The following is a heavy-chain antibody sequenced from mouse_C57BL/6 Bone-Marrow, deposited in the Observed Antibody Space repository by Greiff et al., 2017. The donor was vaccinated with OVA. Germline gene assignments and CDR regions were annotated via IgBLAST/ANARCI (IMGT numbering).Heavy chain of an antibody. Sequence: EVNLVESGGYLVKPGGSLKLSCAASGFTFSSYGMSWVRQTPDKRLEWVATISSGGSYTYYPDSVKGRFTISRDNAKNTLYLQMSSLKSEDTAMYYCARHEGGYSNYVGYWGQGTTLTVSS. CDR1: GFTFSSYG. V-gene: IGHV5-6*01. J-gene: IGHJ2*01. CDR2: ISSGGSYT. D-gene: IGHD2-5*01. CDR3: ARHEGGYSNYVGY.